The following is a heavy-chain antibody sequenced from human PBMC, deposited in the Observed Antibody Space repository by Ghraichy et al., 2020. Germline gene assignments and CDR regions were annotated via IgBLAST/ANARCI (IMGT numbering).Heavy chain of an antibody. V-gene: IGHV3-33*08. Sequence: GGSLRLSCEASGFSFNKYYMHWIRQAPGKGLEWVAVILYDGSKVSYPESVKRRFTISRDYSKNIVILQMNILTVEDTAVYYCARAGDDVTVTFYGMDVWGQGTPVTVS. CDR1: GFSFNKYY. CDR2: ILYDGSKV. J-gene: IGHJ6*02. CDR3: ARAGDDVTVTFYGMDV. D-gene: IGHD4-11*01.